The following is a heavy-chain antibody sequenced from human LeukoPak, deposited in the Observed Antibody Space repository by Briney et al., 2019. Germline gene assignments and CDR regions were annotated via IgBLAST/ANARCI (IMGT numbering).Heavy chain of an antibody. J-gene: IGHJ4*02. V-gene: IGHV3-64D*06. CDR3: VKNDYDLLTGYHFFHY. Sequence: TGGSLRLSCAASGFTFSSYSMHWVRQAPGKGLEHVSGISNNGDITSYADSLKGRFTISRDNSKNTLYLQMSRLRPEDTAVYYCVKNDYDLLTGYHFFHYWGQGTLVTVSS. D-gene: IGHD3-9*01. CDR1: GFTFSSYS. CDR2: ISNNGDIT.